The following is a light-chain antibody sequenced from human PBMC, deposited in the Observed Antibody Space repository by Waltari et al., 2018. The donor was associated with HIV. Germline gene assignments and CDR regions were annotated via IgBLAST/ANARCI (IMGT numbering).Light chain of an antibody. CDR1: SSNIGNNY. CDR2: DHN. Sequence: QSVLTQPPSVSAAPGQKVTISCSGSSSNIGNNYVSWYQQLPGTAPKLLLYDHNKRPSGIPDRFSGSKSGTSATLGITGLQTGDEADYYCGTWDSSLSAGGVFGGGTKLTVL. CDR3: GTWDSSLSAGGV. V-gene: IGLV1-51*01. J-gene: IGLJ2*01.